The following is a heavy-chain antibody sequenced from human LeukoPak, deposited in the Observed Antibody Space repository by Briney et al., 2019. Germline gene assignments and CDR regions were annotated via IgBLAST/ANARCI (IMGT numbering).Heavy chain of an antibody. D-gene: IGHD3-10*01. Sequence: GGSLRLSCAASGFTFSGYAMSWVRQAPGKGLEWVSAISGSGGSTYCADSVKGRFTISRDNSKNTLYLQMSSLRAEDTAVYYCAKGSDYYGSGSYFLDYWGQGTLVTVSS. CDR2: ISGSGGST. CDR3: AKGSDYYGSGSYFLDY. V-gene: IGHV3-23*01. J-gene: IGHJ4*02. CDR1: GFTFSGYA.